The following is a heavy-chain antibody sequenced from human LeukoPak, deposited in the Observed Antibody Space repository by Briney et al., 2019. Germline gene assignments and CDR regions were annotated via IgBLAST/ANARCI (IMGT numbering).Heavy chain of an antibody. CDR3: TRQMGARSYNPSDF. CDR2: ISGDSAGK. Sequence: GGSLRLSCAASGFTTDYAMRWVRHAPVKGLEWVSTISGDSAGKYFAASVKGRSTVSRDNSHHTVYLQTNSLRAEDTAVYYCTRQMGARSYNPSDFWGQGTLVTVSS. CDR1: GFTTDYA. D-gene: IGHD3-10*01. V-gene: IGHV3-23*01. J-gene: IGHJ4*02.